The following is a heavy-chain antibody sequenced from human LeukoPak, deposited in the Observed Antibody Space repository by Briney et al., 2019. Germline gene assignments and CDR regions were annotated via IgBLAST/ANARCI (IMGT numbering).Heavy chain of an antibody. Sequence: PGGSLRLSGAAPGFTFSSSRMLWVRQTPGKGVVWVSNINTDGNTTNYADSVKGRFTISRDNAKNTLFLQMNSLRAEDTAIYCCVRSWGEHYWGQGTLVTVSS. CDR1: GFTFSSSR. CDR2: INTDGNTT. V-gene: IGHV3-74*01. CDR3: VRSWGEHY. D-gene: IGHD3-16*01. J-gene: IGHJ4*02.